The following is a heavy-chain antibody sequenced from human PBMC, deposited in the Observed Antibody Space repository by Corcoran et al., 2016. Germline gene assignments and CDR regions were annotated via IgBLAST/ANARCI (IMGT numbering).Heavy chain of an antibody. D-gene: IGHD3-10*01. CDR1: GESFSGYY. V-gene: IGHV4-34*02. CDR3: ARGGEGRRWFDP. CDR2: INHSGTT. J-gene: IGHJ5*02. Sequence: QVQLPQWGAGLLKASETLSLTCAVYGESFSGYYWSWNRQPPGKGLEWIGEINHSGTTKYNPSLKSRVTISVDTSKSQFSLKLTSMTAADTAVYYCARGGEGRRWFDPWGQGILVTVSS.